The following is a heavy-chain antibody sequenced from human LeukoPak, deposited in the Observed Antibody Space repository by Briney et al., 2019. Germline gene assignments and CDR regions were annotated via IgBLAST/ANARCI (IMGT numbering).Heavy chain of an antibody. J-gene: IGHJ3*02. CDR1: GGTFSSYA. D-gene: IGHD2-21*02. Sequence: GASVKVSCTASGGTFSSYAISWVRQAPGQGLEWMGGIIPIFCTANYAQTFQGRATITAHESTSPDYMELSSLRSDDTAVYYCARAWGRHIVVVTVRGAFDIWGQGTMVTVSS. V-gene: IGHV1-69*13. CDR3: ARAWGRHIVVVTVRGAFDI. CDR2: IIPIFCTA.